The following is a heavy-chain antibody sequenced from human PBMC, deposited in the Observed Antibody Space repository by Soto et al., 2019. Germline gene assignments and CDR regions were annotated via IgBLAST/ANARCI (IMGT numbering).Heavy chain of an antibody. CDR1: GGSFSGYY. J-gene: IGHJ4*02. CDR3: ARVSQSGIVVVPAAIVDY. CDR2: INHSGST. V-gene: IGHV4-34*01. D-gene: IGHD2-2*01. Sequence: QVQLQQWGVGLLKPSETLSLTCAVYGGSFSGYYWSWIRQPPGKGLEWIGEINHSGSTNYNPSLKSRVTISVDTSKNQFSLKLSSVTAADTAVYYCARVSQSGIVVVPAAIVDYWGQGTLVTVSS.